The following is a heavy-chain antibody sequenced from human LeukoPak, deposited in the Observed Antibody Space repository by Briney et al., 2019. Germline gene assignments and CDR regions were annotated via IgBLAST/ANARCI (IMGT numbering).Heavy chain of an antibody. CDR2: IYYSGST. Sequence: PSETLSLTCTVSGGSISSYYWSWIRQPPGKGLEWIGYIYYSGSTNYNPSLKSRVTISVDTSKNQFSLKLSSVTAADTAMYYCARRLDVWGQGTTVTVSS. CDR1: GGSISSYY. J-gene: IGHJ6*02. V-gene: IGHV4-59*08. CDR3: ARRLDV.